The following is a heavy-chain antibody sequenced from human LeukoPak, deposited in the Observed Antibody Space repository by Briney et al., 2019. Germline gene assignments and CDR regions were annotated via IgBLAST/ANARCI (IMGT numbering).Heavy chain of an antibody. CDR1: GGSISSYY. Sequence: SETLSLTCTVSGGSISSYYWSWIRQPPGKGLEWIGYIYYSGSTNYNPSLKSRVTISVDTSKNQFSLKLSSVTAADTAVYYCARRPPRLDAFDIWGQGTMATVSS. CDR3: ARRPPRLDAFDI. J-gene: IGHJ3*02. CDR2: IYYSGST. V-gene: IGHV4-59*08.